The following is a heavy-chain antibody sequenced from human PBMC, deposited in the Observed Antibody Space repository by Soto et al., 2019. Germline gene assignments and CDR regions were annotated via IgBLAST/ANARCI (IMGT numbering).Heavy chain of an antibody. D-gene: IGHD3-16*01. J-gene: IGHJ4*02. CDR1: GYTFTSYG. CDR3: ERNGRYDQTSDY. CDR2: INTYNGNT. Sequence: GSSVKVSCKASGYTFTSYGLTWVRQAHGQGLEWMGWINTYNGNTNYAQKLQGRVTMTTDTSTSTAYMELRSLRSDATSVYSCERNGRYDQTSDYWGQGALVPVSS. V-gene: IGHV1-18*01.